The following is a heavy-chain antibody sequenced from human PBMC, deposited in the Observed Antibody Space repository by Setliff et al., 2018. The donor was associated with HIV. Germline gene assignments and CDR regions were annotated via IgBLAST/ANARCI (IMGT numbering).Heavy chain of an antibody. CDR1: GFTFSTYW. CDR2: IKEDGSEE. J-gene: IGHJ4*02. Sequence: PGGSLRLSCAASGFTFSTYWVTWVRQAPEKGLEWVASIKEDGSEEYYVDSVKGRFTISRDNAKNSLYLRMNSRRAEDTAVYYCVTDRDRNLPQWGQGTLVTVSS. V-gene: IGHV3-7*01. CDR3: VTDRDRNLPQ.